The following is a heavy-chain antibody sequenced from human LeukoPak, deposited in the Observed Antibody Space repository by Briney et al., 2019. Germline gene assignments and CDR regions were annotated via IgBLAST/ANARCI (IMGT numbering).Heavy chain of an antibody. D-gene: IGHD3-22*01. CDR1: GGSISSGSYY. V-gene: IGHV4-61*02. J-gene: IGHJ4*02. CDR3: ARTTYYYDSSGYYRDY. Sequence: PSETLPLTCTVSGGSISSGSYYWSWIRQPAGKGLEWIGRIYTSGSTNYNPSLKSRVTISVDTSKNQFSLKLSSVTAADTAVYYCARTTYYYDSSGYYRDYWGQGTLVTVSS. CDR2: IYTSGST.